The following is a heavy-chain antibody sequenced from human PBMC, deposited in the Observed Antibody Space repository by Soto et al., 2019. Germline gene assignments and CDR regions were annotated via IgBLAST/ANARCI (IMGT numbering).Heavy chain of an antibody. Sequence: SETLYLTCTVSGGSISSYYWSWIRQPPGKGLEWIGYIYYSGSTNYNPSLKSRVTISVDTSKNQFSLKLSSVTAADTAVYYCAGALGYCSGGSCYPTPHFDYWGQGTLVTVSS. CDR3: AGALGYCSGGSCYPTPHFDY. V-gene: IGHV4-59*01. CDR1: GGSISSYY. CDR2: IYYSGST. J-gene: IGHJ4*02. D-gene: IGHD2-15*01.